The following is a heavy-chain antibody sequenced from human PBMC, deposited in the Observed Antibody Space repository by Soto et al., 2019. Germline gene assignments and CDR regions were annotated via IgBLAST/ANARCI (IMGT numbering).Heavy chain of an antibody. J-gene: IGHJ6*02. CDR2: ISYDGSNK. CDR3: AKSSSHEGYYYYYGMDV. CDR1: GFTFGSYG. Sequence: PGGSLRLSCAASGFTFGSYGMHWVRQAPGKGLEWVAVISYDGSNKYYADSVKGRFTISRDNSKNTLYLQMNSLRAEDTAVYYCAKSSSHEGYYYYYGMDVWGQGTTVTVSS. V-gene: IGHV3-30*18. D-gene: IGHD6-13*01.